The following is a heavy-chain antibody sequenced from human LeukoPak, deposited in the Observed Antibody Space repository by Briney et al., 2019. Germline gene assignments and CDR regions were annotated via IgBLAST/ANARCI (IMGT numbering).Heavy chain of an antibody. J-gene: IGHJ5*02. CDR2: IRYDGSNK. V-gene: IGHV3-30*02. CDR3: AKDRGSAGHWFDP. Sequence: PGGSLRLSCAASGFTFSSYGMHWVRQAPGKGLEWVAFIRYDGSNKYYADSVKGRFTISRDNSKNTLYLRMNSLRAEDTAVYYCAKDRGSAGHWFDPWGQGTLVTVSS. CDR1: GFTFSSYG.